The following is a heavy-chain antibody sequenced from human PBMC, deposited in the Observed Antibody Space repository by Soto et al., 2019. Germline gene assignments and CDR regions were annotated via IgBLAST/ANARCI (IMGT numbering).Heavy chain of an antibody. CDR1: GFTFSNYD. Sequence: PGGSRRLSCAASGFTFSNYDMHWVRQAPGEGLEWVSGIGAASDTYYPVSVQGRFTVSRDNAKKSLYLQMNSLRAGDTAVYYCARGVLGPGHYYYGREVWGKGNTVIVSS. CDR2: IGAASDT. CDR3: ARGVLGPGHYYYGREV. D-gene: IGHD7-27*01. V-gene: IGHV3-13*01. J-gene: IGHJ6*04.